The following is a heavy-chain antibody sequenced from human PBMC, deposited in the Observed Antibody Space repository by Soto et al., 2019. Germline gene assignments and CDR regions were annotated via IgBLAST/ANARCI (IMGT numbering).Heavy chain of an antibody. CDR1: GVTFRNFG. D-gene: IGHD2-21*01. CDR3: VGEVASGY. J-gene: IGHJ4*02. Sequence: QVQLVESGGGVVQPGRSLRLSCAASGVTFRNFGMHWVRQAPGKGLEWVAVISRDGSTMFYADSVKGRFTISRDSSRNTLYLQMNSLRAEDTAVYHCVGEVASGYWGQGTLVTVSS. V-gene: IGHV3-30*03. CDR2: ISRDGSTM.